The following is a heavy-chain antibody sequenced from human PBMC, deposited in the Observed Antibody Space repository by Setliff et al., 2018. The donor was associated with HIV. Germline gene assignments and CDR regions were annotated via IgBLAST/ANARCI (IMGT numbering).Heavy chain of an antibody. Sequence: ASVKVSCKASGYTFPSYDINWVRQATGQGLEWMGWMNPNSGNTGYAQEFQGRVTMTRNTSISTAFMELSSLRSEDTAVYYCARGRSLVRGSGSPEYYYMDVWGKGTTVTVSS. J-gene: IGHJ6*03. V-gene: IGHV1-8*02. CDR2: MNPNSGNT. CDR3: ARGRSLVRGSGSPEYYYMDV. D-gene: IGHD3-10*01. CDR1: GYTFPSYD.